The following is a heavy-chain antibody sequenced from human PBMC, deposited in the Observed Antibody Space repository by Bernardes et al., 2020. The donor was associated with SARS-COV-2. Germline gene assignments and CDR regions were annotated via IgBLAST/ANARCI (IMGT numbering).Heavy chain of an antibody. Sequence: GGSLRLSCAASGFTFPTYAMSWVRQAPGKGLDWVSSISGSGASTFYADSVRGRFTISRDHSKKTVYLQMNSLRAEDTAVYYCAKGGMAFHEASGPDYWGQGTLVAVSS. J-gene: IGHJ4*02. CDR2: ISGSGAST. V-gene: IGHV3-23*01. CDR1: GFTFPTYA. CDR3: AKGGMAFHEASGPDY. D-gene: IGHD5-12*01.